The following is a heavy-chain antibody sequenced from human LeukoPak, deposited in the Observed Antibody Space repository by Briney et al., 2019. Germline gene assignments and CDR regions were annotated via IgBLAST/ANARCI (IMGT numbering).Heavy chain of an antibody. Sequence: GGSLRLSCAASGFTFSSYSMNWVRQAPGKGLEWVSSISSSSSYIYYADSVKGRFTISRDNAKNSLYLQMNSLRAEDTAVYYCARDKDSSVYFDYWGQGTLVTVSS. CDR3: ARDKDSSVYFDY. V-gene: IGHV3-21*01. CDR1: GFTFSSYS. D-gene: IGHD3-22*01. J-gene: IGHJ4*02. CDR2: ISSSSSYI.